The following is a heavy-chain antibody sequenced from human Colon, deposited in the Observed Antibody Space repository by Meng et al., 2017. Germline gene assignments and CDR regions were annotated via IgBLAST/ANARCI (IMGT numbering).Heavy chain of an antibody. D-gene: IGHD1-26*01. Sequence: VQLKGAGPGLVRPSETLSLTCSVSGGSVSSAGYQWSWIRQPPGKGLEWIGYASTNYNPSLKSRVTISVDTSKNQFSLRLTSVTAADTAVYYCARDHMGSLDYWGQGILVTVSS. J-gene: IGHJ4*02. CDR3: ARDHMGSLDY. CDR2: AST. V-gene: IGHV4-61*08. CDR1: GGSVSSAGYQ.